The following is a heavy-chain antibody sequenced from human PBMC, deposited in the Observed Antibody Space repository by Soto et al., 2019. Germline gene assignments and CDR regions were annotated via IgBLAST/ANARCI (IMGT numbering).Heavy chain of an antibody. CDR1: GGTFSNYA. CDR3: ARDSTVTTSNYYYGMDV. D-gene: IGHD4-4*01. Sequence: SVKVSCKASGGTFSNYAISWVRQAPGQGLEWMGGIIPVFGTPNYAQKFQGRVTITADESTSTAYMEMSSLTYEDAAVYYCARDSTVTTSNYYYGMDVWGQGTTVTVSS. V-gene: IGHV1-69*13. J-gene: IGHJ6*02. CDR2: IIPVFGTP.